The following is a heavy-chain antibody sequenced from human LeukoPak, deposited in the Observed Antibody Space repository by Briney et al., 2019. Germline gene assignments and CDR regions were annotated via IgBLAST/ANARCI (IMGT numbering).Heavy chain of an antibody. CDR1: GGSISSSRYY. D-gene: IGHD2-15*01. J-gene: IGHJ3*02. Sequence: PSETLSLTCTVSGGSISSSRYYWDWIRQPPGKGLEWIGSVYYSGSTYYNPSLKSRVTISVDTSKNQFSLKLSSVTAADTAVYYCARRNKTPRGAFDIWGQGTMVTVSS. CDR2: VYYSGST. CDR3: ARRNKTPRGAFDI. V-gene: IGHV4-39*01.